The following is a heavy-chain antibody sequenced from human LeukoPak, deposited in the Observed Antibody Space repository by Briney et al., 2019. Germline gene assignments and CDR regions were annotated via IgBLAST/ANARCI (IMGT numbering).Heavy chain of an antibody. CDR1: CGSISSSPYY. Sequence: SETLSLTCTVSCGSISSSPYYWAWIRQPPGKGLEWIASIYYSGSTYYSPSVKSRVTISVDTTKNQFSLKMTSVTAADTAVYYCAPGSPSTGYYHYWGQGTLVTVSS. CDR3: APGSPSTGYYHY. V-gene: IGHV4-39*01. CDR2: IYYSGST. J-gene: IGHJ4*02. D-gene: IGHD3-9*01.